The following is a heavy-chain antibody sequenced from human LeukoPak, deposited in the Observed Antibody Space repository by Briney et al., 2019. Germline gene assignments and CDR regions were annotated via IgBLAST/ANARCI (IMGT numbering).Heavy chain of an antibody. D-gene: IGHD2-2*01. Sequence: ASVKVSCKASGYTFTGYYMHWVRQAPGQGLEWMGWINPNSGGTNYAQKFQGRVTMTRDTSISTAYMELSRLRSDDTAVYYCAREYCSSTSCFNWFDPWGQGTLVTVYS. CDR1: GYTFTGYY. CDR3: AREYCSSTSCFNWFDP. CDR2: INPNSGGT. J-gene: IGHJ5*02. V-gene: IGHV1-2*02.